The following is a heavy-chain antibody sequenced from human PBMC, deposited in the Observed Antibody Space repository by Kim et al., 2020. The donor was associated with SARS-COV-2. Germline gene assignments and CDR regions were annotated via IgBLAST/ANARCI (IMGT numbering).Heavy chain of an antibody. CDR3: ASGNPKRYGMDV. V-gene: IGHV3-74*01. Sequence: GGSLRLSCAASGFTFSSYWMHWVRQAPGKGLVWVSRINSDGSSTSYADSVKGRFTISRDNAKNTLYLQMNSLRAEDTAVYYCASGNPKRYGMDVLGQGTTVTVAS. J-gene: IGHJ6*02. D-gene: IGHD1-1*01. CDR1: GFTFSSYW. CDR2: INSDGSST.